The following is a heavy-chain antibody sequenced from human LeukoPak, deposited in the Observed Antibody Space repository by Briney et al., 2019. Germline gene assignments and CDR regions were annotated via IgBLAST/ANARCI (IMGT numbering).Heavy chain of an antibody. D-gene: IGHD6-6*01. Sequence: PSETLSLTCAVYGGSFSGYYWSWIRQPPGKGLEWIGEINHSGSTNYNPSLKSRVTISVDTSKNQFSLKLSSVTAADTAVYYCARHRGSSSLFDYWGQGTLVTVSS. CDR2: INHSGST. J-gene: IGHJ4*02. CDR1: GGSFSGYY. V-gene: IGHV4-34*01. CDR3: ARHRGSSSLFDY.